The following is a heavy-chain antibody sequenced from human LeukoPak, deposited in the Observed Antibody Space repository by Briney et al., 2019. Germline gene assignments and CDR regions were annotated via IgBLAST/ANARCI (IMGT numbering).Heavy chain of an antibody. D-gene: IGHD5-18*01. J-gene: IGHJ6*02. Sequence: ASVKVSCKASGYTXTSYAISGVRQAPGQGLEWMGWISGYNGNTKYAQKVQGRVTMTTDTSTSTAYMELRSLRSDDTAVYYCARGYSYGSDYYYGMDVWGQGTTVTVSS. CDR3: ARGYSYGSDYYYGMDV. V-gene: IGHV1-18*01. CDR2: ISGYNGNT. CDR1: GYTXTSYA.